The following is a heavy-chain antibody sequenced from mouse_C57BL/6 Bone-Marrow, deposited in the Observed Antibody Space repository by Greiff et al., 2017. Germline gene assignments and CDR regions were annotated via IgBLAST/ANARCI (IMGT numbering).Heavy chain of an antibody. V-gene: IGHV5-9-1*02. Sequence: EVHLVESGEGLVKPGGSLKLSCAASGFTFSSYAMSWVRQTPEKRLEWVAYISSGGDYIYYADTVKGRFTISRDNARNTLYLQMSSLKSEDTAMYYCTRDRWLLPYAMDYWGQGTSVTVSS. CDR2: ISSGGDYI. CDR3: TRDRWLLPYAMDY. CDR1: GFTFSSYA. J-gene: IGHJ4*01. D-gene: IGHD2-3*01.